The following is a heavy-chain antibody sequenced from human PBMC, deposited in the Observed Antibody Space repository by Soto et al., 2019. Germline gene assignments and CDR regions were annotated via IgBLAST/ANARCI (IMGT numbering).Heavy chain of an antibody. CDR2: ISSSSSAI. J-gene: IGHJ4*02. CDR3: AKNPGYYYDSTGYHFDY. V-gene: IGHV3-48*01. D-gene: IGHD3-22*01. Sequence: GGSLRLSCAASGFTFSSYIMNWVRQAPGKGLEWVSYISSSSSAIYYADSVKGRFTISRDNSKNTLYLQLNSLRAEDTAVYYCAKNPGYYYDSTGYHFDYWGQGTLVTVSS. CDR1: GFTFSSYI.